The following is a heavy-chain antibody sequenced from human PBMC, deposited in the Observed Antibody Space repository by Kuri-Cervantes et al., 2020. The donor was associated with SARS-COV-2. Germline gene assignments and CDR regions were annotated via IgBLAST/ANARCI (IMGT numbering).Heavy chain of an antibody. J-gene: IGHJ4*02. CDR1: GFLFSASA. V-gene: IGHV3-73*01. Sequence: GESLKISCEVSGFLFSASAIHWVRQGSGKGLEWVGRVRGKANNYATAYAASVKGRFTISRDDSKNMAYLQMNSLKTEDTAVYYCAKDPVAGTWGDNFDYWGQGTLVTVSS. CDR3: AKDPVAGTWGDNFDY. CDR2: VRGKANNYAT. D-gene: IGHD6-19*01.